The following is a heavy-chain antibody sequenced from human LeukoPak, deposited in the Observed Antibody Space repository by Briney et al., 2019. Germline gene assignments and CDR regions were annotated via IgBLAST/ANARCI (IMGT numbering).Heavy chain of an antibody. Sequence: GGSLRLSCGASGFTFSNYDMHWVRQAPGKGLEWVAVISYDGNNKDFADSVKGRFTISRDNSKNTLYLQMNSLRAEDTAVYYCARGNNVLMVTGCFDYWGQGTLVTVSS. CDR2: ISYDGNNK. CDR1: GFTFSNYD. J-gene: IGHJ4*02. CDR3: ARGNNVLMVTGCFDY. V-gene: IGHV3-30-3*01. D-gene: IGHD2-21*02.